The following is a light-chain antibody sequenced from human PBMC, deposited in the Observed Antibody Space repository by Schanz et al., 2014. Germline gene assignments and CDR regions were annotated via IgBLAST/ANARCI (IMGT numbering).Light chain of an antibody. J-gene: IGLJ2*01. CDR3: SAYTSSSTLV. CDR2: EVN. Sequence: QSVLTQPPSASGSPGQSVTISCTGTSSDVGGYNYVSWYQQHPGIAPKLMIYEVNKRPSGVPDRFSGSKSGNTASLTVSGLQAEDEADYYCSAYTSSSTLVFGGGTKLTVL. V-gene: IGLV2-8*01. CDR1: SSDVGGYNY.